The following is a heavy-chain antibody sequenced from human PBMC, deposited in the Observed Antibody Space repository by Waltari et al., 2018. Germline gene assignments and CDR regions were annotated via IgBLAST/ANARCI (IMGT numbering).Heavy chain of an antibody. V-gene: IGHV4-4*07. Sequence: QVQLQESGPGLVKPSETLSLTCTVSGGSISSYYWSWIRQPAGKGLEWIGRIYTSGSTNYNPSLKSRVTMTEDTSTDTADMELSSRGSGDTAVYYCAAAEWLSIDYWGQGTLVTVSS. CDR3: AAAEWLSIDY. D-gene: IGHD5-12*01. CDR1: GGSISSYY. CDR2: IYTSGST. J-gene: IGHJ4*02.